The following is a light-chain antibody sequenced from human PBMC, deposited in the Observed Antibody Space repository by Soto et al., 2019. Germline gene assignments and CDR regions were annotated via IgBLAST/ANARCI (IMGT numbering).Light chain of an antibody. J-gene: IGKJ5*01. V-gene: IGKV1-33*01. CDR1: QDISNY. Sequence: DIQMTQSPSSLSASVGDRVTITCRASQDISNYLNWYQQRPGKAPKLLNYDASNLERGVPSRFSGTRSGTHFTFASTSLQPEVVATYYCQQSDSLPFTFGQGTRLEI. CDR3: QQSDSLPFT. CDR2: DAS.